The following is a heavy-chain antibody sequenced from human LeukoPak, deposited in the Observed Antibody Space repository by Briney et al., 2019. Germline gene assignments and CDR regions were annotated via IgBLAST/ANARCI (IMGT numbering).Heavy chain of an antibody. J-gene: IGHJ4*02. Sequence: PGGSLRLSCAASGFTVSSNYVSWVRQAPGKGLEWVSVIYSGGDTYYADSVKGRFTLSRDNSKNLLYLQMNSLRAEDTAVYYCARGGAARSAGHWGQRTLVTVSS. D-gene: IGHD6-6*01. CDR2: IYSGGDT. CDR1: GFTVSSNY. CDR3: ARGGAARSAGH. V-gene: IGHV3-53*01.